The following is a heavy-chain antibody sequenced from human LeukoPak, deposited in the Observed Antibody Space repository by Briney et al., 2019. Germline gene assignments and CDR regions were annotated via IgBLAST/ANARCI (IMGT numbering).Heavy chain of an antibody. D-gene: IGHD3-10*01. CDR1: GFTFSSYE. Sequence: PGGSLRLSCAASGFTFSSYEMNWVRQAPGKGLEWVSSISISTSNIYYADSVKGRFTISRDNAKNSLYLQINSLRAEDTALYYCARSHYGSGSYLTDYWGQGTLVTVSS. CDR2: ISISTSNI. J-gene: IGHJ4*02. CDR3: ARSHYGSGSYLTDY. V-gene: IGHV3-21*01.